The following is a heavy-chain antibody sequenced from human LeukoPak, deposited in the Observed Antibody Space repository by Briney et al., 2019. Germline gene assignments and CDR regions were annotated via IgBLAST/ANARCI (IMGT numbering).Heavy chain of an antibody. J-gene: IGHJ4*02. CDR3: ARDLTYYDSSGYSTDF. V-gene: IGHV1-2*02. D-gene: IGHD3-22*01. CDR2: INPNGGGT. CDR1: GYTFTDYH. Sequence: ASVKVSCKASGYTFTDYHMHWVRQAPGQGLEWMGWINPNGGGTNYAQKFQGRVTMTRDTSISTAYMELNRLRSDDTAVYYCARDLTYYDSSGYSTDFWGQGTLVTVSS.